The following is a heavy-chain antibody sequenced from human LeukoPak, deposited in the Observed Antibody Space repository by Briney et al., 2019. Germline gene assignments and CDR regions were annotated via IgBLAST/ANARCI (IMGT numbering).Heavy chain of an antibody. V-gene: IGHV3-53*01. Sequence: GGSLRLSCAASGFTVSSNYMSWVRQAPGKGLEWVSVIYSGGSTYYADSVKGRFTISRDNAKNSLYLQMNSLGAEDTAVYYCARDAQWLVPEGYYYYMDVWGKGTTVTVS. D-gene: IGHD6-19*01. CDR1: GFTVSSNY. CDR3: ARDAQWLVPEGYYYYMDV. J-gene: IGHJ6*03. CDR2: IYSGGST.